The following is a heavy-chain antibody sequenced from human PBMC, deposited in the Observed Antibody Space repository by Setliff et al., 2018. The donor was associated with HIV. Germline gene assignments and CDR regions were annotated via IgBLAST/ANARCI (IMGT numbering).Heavy chain of an antibody. J-gene: IGHJ3*02. D-gene: IGHD2-15*01. CDR3: ARPRCSGGSCSTRDAFDI. Sequence: GESLKISCKGSGYSFTSYWIGWVRQMPGKGLEWMGIIYPGDSDIRYSPSFQGQVTISADKSISTAYLQWSSLKASDTAMYYCARPRCSGGSCSTRDAFDIWGQGTMVTVSS. CDR2: IYPGDSDI. CDR1: GYSFTSYW. V-gene: IGHV5-51*01.